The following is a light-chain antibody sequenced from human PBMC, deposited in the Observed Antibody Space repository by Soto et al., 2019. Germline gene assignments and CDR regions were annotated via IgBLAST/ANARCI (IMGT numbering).Light chain of an antibody. CDR2: DTS. V-gene: IGKV3-15*01. J-gene: IGKJ4*01. CDR3: QQYNNWPPLT. Sequence: ETVMAQSPATLSVSPGERATLSCRASQSVSSNLAWYQQKPGQAPRLLIYDTSTRATGIPARFSGSGSGTEFTLTISSLQSEDFAVYYCQQYNNWPPLTVGGGTKVDSK. CDR1: QSVSSN.